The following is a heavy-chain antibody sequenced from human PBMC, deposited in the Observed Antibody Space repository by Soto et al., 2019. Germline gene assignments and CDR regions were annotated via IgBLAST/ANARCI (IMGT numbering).Heavy chain of an antibody. V-gene: IGHV1-18*01. D-gene: IGHD3-16*01. CDR2: ISPYTGNT. CDR1: GYIFVNYG. J-gene: IGHJ6*02. CDR3: VMVDNYVTPTPQDV. Sequence: QVQLVQSGDEVKKPGASVKVACKAYGYIFVNYGIAWVRRARGRGLEWMGWISPYTGNTHSATKIQGRLTMTTDTSTSTAYMDLGSLTSDDTAVYYCVMVDNYVTPTPQDVWGQGTTVTVSS.